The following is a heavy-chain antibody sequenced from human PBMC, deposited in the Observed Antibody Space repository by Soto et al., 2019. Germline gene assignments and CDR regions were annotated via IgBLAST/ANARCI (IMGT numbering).Heavy chain of an antibody. J-gene: IGHJ4*01. V-gene: IGHV1-18*01. D-gene: IGHD1-26*01. CDR3: AIALGAHIVDY. CDR1: GYTFTSYG. CDR2: ISAYNGNT. Sequence: QVQLVQSGAEVKKPGASVKVSCKASGYTFTSYGISWVRQAPGQGLEWMGWISAYNGNTKYAQKLQGRVTMTTDTSTSTASLELTSLTSDATAVYYCAIALGAHIVDYWGHGTLVTVSS.